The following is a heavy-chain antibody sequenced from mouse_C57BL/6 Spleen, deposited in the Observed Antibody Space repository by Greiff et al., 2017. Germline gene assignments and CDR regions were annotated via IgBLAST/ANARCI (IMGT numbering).Heavy chain of an antibody. Sequence: QVQLQQPGAELVMPGASVKLSCKASGYTFTSYWLHWVKQRPGQGLEWIGEIDPSDSYTNYNQKFKGKSTLTVDKSSRTAYMQLSSLTSEDSAVYYCARSALGRGYAMDYWGQGTSVTVSS. V-gene: IGHV1-69*01. CDR2: IDPSDSYT. CDR3: ARSALGRGYAMDY. CDR1: GYTFTSYW. J-gene: IGHJ4*01. D-gene: IGHD4-1*01.